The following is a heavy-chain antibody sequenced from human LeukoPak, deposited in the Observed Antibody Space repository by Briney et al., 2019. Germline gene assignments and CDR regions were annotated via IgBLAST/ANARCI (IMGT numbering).Heavy chain of an antibody. CDR2: IKQDGSEE. CDR1: GFTFSRYW. J-gene: IGHJ4*02. CDR3: ARVFPYCSSPSCYTADY. V-gene: IGHV3-7*01. Sequence: GGSLRLSCAASGFTFSRYWMTWVRQAPGKGLEWVANIKQDGSEEYYVDSVKGRFTISRDNAKNSLYLKMNGLRVEDTAVYYCARVFPYCSSPSCYTADYWGQGTLVTVSS. D-gene: IGHD2-2*02.